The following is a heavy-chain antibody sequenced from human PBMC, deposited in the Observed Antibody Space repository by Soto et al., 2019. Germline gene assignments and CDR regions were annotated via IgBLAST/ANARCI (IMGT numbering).Heavy chain of an antibody. V-gene: IGHV3-74*01. CDR3: ARARVQVFSSSWSYYFDY. CDR1: GFTFSSYW. D-gene: IGHD6-13*01. Sequence: GGSLRLSCAASGFTFSSYWMHWVRQAPGKGLVWVSRINSDGSSTSYADSVKGQFTISRDNAKNTLYLQMNSLRAEDTAVYYCARARVQVFSSSWSYYFDYWGQGTLVTVSS. CDR2: INSDGSST. J-gene: IGHJ4*02.